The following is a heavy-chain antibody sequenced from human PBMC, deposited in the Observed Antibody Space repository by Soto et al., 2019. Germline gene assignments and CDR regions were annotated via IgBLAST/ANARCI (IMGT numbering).Heavy chain of an antibody. V-gene: IGHV4-34*01. D-gene: IGHD3-16*02. CDR2: INHSGST. J-gene: IGHJ4*02. CDR3: ARGRENVWGSYRYRGTTYFDY. CDR1: GGSFSGYY. Sequence: SETLSLTCAVYGGSFSGYYWSWIRQPPGKGLEWIGEINHSGSTNYNPSLKSRVTISVDTSKNQFSLKLSSVTAADTAVYYCARGRENVWGSYRYRGTTYFDYWGQGTLVTVSS.